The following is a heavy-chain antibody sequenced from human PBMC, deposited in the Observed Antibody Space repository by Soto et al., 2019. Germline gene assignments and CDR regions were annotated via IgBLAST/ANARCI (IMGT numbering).Heavy chain of an antibody. J-gene: IGHJ6*03. D-gene: IGHD2-2*01. Sequence: SETLSLTYTVSGGSISSYYWSWIRQPPGKGLEWIGYIYYSGSTNYNPSLKSRVTISVDTSKNQFSLKLSSVTAADTAVYYCARDRGCSSTSCHRMGYYYYMDVWGKGTTVTVSS. CDR3: ARDRGCSSTSCHRMGYYYYMDV. V-gene: IGHV4-59*01. CDR2: IYYSGST. CDR1: GGSISSYY.